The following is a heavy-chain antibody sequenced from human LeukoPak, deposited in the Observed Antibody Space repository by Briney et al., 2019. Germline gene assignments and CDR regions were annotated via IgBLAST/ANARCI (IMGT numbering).Heavy chain of an antibody. CDR1: GGSISSGDYY. CDR2: IFYSGTT. D-gene: IGHD2-2*02. J-gene: IGHJ3*02. V-gene: IGHV4-30-4*01. CDR3: ARAAAPYCRGANCYIDAFDI. Sequence: SETLSLTCTVSGGSISSGDYYWSWIRQPPGKGLEWIGHIFYSGTTYYNPSLESRVTISVDTSKNQFSLKLSSVTAADTAAYYCARAAAPYCRGANCYIDAFDIWGRGTMVTVSS.